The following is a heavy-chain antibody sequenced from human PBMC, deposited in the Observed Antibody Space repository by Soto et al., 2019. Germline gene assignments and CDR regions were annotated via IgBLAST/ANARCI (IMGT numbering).Heavy chain of an antibody. V-gene: IGHV4-4*02. CDR3: ASRDPGTSVDY. D-gene: IGHD1-7*01. CDR1: GGSFTSNNW. J-gene: IGHJ4*02. Sequence: SETLSLTCSVSGGSFTSNNWWTWVRQPPGQGLEWIGENYRTGSNNYNPSLKSRVTISLDKSENQCSLKVTSLTAADTAVYYCASRDPGTSVDYWGQGTLVTVSS. CDR2: NYRTGSN.